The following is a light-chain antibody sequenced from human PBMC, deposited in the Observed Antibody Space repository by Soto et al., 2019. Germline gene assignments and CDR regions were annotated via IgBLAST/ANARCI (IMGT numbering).Light chain of an antibody. Sequence: DIQMTQAPSSLSASIGDRVTITCRASQRISTNLNWYQQKPGKAPKVLIYAASTLQSGVPSRFSGSGSGTDFSLTISSLQPEDFATYYCQQRYSFPLTFGPGTNVHMK. CDR1: QRISTN. CDR2: AAS. CDR3: QQRYSFPLT. V-gene: IGKV1-39*01. J-gene: IGKJ3*01.